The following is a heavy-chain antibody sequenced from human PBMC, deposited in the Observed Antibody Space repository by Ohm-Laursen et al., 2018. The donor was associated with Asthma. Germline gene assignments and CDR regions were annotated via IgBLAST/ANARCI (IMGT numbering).Heavy chain of an antibody. Sequence: SLRLSCTASGFTFSSYAMSWVRQAPGKGLEWVSTISDSGGNRYIADSVKGRFTISRDNSKNTLYLQMNGLRVEDTAIYYCARTNFLDYWGQGTLVTVS. CDR3: ARTNFLDY. V-gene: IGHV3-23*01. J-gene: IGHJ4*02. CDR2: ISDSGGNR. CDR1: GFTFSSYA.